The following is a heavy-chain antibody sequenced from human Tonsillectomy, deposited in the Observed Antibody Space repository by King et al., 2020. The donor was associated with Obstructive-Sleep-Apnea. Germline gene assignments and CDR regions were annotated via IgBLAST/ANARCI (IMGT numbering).Heavy chain of an antibody. V-gene: IGHV5-51*01. CDR2: IYPGDSDN. Sequence: VQLVESGAEVKKPGESLKISCKGSGYSFTSYWIGWGRQMPGKGLEWSGNIYPGDSDNRYSPSFQGQVTLSDDQSINNAYLQWSSLKASDTAMYYCGRVLGDLPGWDWGQGTLVTVSS. CDR1: GYSFTSYW. J-gene: IGHJ4*02. CDR3: GRVLGDLPGWD. D-gene: IGHD3-16*01.